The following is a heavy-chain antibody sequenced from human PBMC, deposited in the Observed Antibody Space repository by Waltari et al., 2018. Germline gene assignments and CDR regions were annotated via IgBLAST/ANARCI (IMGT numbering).Heavy chain of an antibody. D-gene: IGHD3-16*01. Sequence: QLQLQESGPGLVKPSETMSLTFSVPGASIASSNHFLDWDRQPPGQGLQWIGSSYDTGITYYNPSLKSGVAFSGDTSRNKLSLKLTSVTAADTAIYYGSRTYYNFRSCQRRDTFHIWGPGTMVTVSS. CDR3: SRTYYNFRSCQRRDTFHI. V-gene: IGHV4-39*01. CDR2: SYDTGIT. CDR1: GASIASSNHF. J-gene: IGHJ3*02.